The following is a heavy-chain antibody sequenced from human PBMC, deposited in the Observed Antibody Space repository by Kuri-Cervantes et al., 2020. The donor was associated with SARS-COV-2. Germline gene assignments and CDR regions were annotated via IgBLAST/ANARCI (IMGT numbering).Heavy chain of an antibody. Sequence: GESLKISCAASGFTFSSYGMHWVRQAPGKGLEWVAFIRYDGSNKYYADSVKGRFTISRDNSVNTVYLQLNNLRPEDTAVYYCARSNLRGDFDHWGQGTLVTVSS. CDR2: IRYDGSNK. J-gene: IGHJ4*02. CDR3: ARSNLRGDFDH. V-gene: IGHV3-30*02. D-gene: IGHD3-10*01. CDR1: GFTFSSYG.